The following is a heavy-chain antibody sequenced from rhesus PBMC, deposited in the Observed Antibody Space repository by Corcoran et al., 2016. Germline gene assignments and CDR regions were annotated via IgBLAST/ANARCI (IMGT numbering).Heavy chain of an antibody. CDR1: GGSISGGYD. J-gene: IGHJ4*01. V-gene: IGHV4-76*01. D-gene: IGHD3-3*01. Sequence: QVQLQESGPGVVKPSETLSLTCAVSGGSISGGYDWSWIRQPPGKGLEWIGYIYGSSGSTNSNPSLKNRVTISKDASKNEFSLKLRSVTSADTAVYYCASAPPYNFWTGFPDYWGQGVLVTVSS. CDR3: ASAPPYNFWTGFPDY. CDR2: IYGSSGST.